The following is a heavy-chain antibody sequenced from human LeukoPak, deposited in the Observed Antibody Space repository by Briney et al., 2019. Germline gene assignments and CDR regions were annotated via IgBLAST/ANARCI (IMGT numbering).Heavy chain of an antibody. CDR3: ARSSKYCSSTSCYTEVDY. D-gene: IGHD2-2*02. CDR1: GYTFTGYY. CDR2: INPNSGGT. Sequence: ASVKVSCKASGYTFTGYYMHWVGQAPGQGLEWMGWINPNSGGTNYAQKFQGRVTMTRDTSISTAYMELSRLRSDDTAVYYCARSSKYCSSTSCYTEVDYWGQGTLVTVSS. V-gene: IGHV1-2*02. J-gene: IGHJ4*02.